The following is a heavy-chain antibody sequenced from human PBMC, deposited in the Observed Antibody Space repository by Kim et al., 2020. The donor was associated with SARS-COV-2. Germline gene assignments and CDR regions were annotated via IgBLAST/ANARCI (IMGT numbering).Heavy chain of an antibody. CDR3: ATAQVDYYYDSSGSLDAFDI. CDR1: GYTLTELS. V-gene: IGHV1-24*01. J-gene: IGHJ3*02. Sequence: ASVKVSCKVSGYTLTELSMHWVRQAPGKGLEWMGGFDPEDGETIYAQKFQGRVTMTEDTSTDTAYMELSSLRSEDTAVYYCATAQVDYYYDSSGSLDAFDIWGQGTMVTVSS. D-gene: IGHD3-22*01. CDR2: FDPEDGET.